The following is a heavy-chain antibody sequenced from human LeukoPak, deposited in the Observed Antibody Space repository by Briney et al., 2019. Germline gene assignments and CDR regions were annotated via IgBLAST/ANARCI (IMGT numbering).Heavy chain of an antibody. CDR2: INHSGST. D-gene: IGHD2-2*01. Sequence: SETLSLTCAVYGGSFSGYYWSWIRQPPGKGLEWIGEINHSGSTNYNPSLKSRVTISVDTSKNQFSLKLSSVTAADTAVYYCARRKEYRRPYNWFDPWGQGTLVTVSS. CDR1: GGSFSGYY. CDR3: ARRKEYRRPYNWFDP. J-gene: IGHJ5*02. V-gene: IGHV4-34*01.